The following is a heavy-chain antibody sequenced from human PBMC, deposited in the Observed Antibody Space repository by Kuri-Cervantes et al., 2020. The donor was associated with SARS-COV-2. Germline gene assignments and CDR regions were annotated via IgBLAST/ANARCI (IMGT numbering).Heavy chain of an antibody. Sequence: GESLKISCAASGFTFSSYGMHWVRQAPGKGLEWVAVIWYDGSNKYHADSVKGRFTISRDNSKNTLYLQMNSLRAEDTAVYYCASGDSSSSWNGYYYYGMDVWGQGTTVTVSS. V-gene: IGHV3-33*01. J-gene: IGHJ6*02. CDR1: GFTFSSYG. CDR2: IWYDGSNK. CDR3: ASGDSSSSWNGYYYYGMDV. D-gene: IGHD6-6*01.